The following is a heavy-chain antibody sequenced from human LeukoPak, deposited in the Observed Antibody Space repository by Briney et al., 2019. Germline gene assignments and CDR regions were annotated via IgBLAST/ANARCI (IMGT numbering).Heavy chain of an antibody. V-gene: IGHV1-24*01. D-gene: IGHD1-26*01. J-gene: IGHJ4*02. CDR3: ATGLSGSYGFVDY. Sequence: ASVKVSCKASGGTFSSYAISWVRQAPGQGLEWMGGFDPEDGETIYAQKFQGRVTMTEDTSTDTAYMELSSLRSEDTAVYYCATGLSGSYGFVDYWGQGTLVTVSS. CDR1: GGTFSSYA. CDR2: FDPEDGET.